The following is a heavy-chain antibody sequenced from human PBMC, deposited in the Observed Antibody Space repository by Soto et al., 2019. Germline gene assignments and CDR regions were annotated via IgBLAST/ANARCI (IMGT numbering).Heavy chain of an antibody. CDR3: ARDHLTIGVAENWFDP. CDR1: GYTFSNYA. CDR2: INAGNGDT. Sequence: ASVKVSCKASGYTFSNYAIHWVRQAPGERLEWMGWINAGNGDTKFSQKFQDRVTITRDTSAITAYLELSSLRSEDTAVYYCARDHLTIGVAENWFDPWAQGTLVTVSS. J-gene: IGHJ5*02. V-gene: IGHV1-3*01. D-gene: IGHD6-19*01.